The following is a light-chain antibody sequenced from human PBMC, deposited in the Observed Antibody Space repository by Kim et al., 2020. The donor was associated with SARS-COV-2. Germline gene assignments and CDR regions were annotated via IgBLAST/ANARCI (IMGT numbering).Light chain of an antibody. V-gene: IGKV1-9*01. Sequence: SASVGDRVTFTCRASQGIGNYLAWFQQSPRKAPKLLIYGASTLQSGVPSRFSGSGSGTEFTLTISSLQPEDFASYFCQQLNANRAFGQGTKVDIK. CDR1: QGIGNY. CDR2: GAS. CDR3: QQLNANRA. J-gene: IGKJ1*01.